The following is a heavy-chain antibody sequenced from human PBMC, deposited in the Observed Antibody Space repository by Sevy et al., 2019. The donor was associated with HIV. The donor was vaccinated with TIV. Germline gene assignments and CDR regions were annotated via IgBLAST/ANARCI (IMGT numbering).Heavy chain of an antibody. D-gene: IGHD6-19*01. CDR2: ISYDGSNK. J-gene: IGHJ4*02. CDR3: ARDGEQWLADPIYYFDY. CDR1: GFTFSSYA. Sequence: GSLRLSCAASGFTFSSYAMHWVRQAPGKGLEWVAVISYDGSNKYYADSVKGRFTISRDNSKNTLYLQMNSLRAEDTAVYYCARDGEQWLADPIYYFDYWGQGTLVTVSS. V-gene: IGHV3-30-3*01.